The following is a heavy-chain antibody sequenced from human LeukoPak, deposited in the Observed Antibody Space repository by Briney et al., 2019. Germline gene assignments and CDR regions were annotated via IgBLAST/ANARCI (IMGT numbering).Heavy chain of an antibody. V-gene: IGHV3-7*01. CDR3: APGGVAGDY. J-gene: IGHJ4*02. CDR1: GFTLSDYW. D-gene: IGHD6-19*01. CDR2: MDQDGSEK. Sequence: GGSLRLSCAASGFTLSDYWMDWVRQAPGKGLEWVANMDQDGSEKNYVGSVEGRFIISRDDAKNSLYLQMNSLRAEDTAVYYCAPGGVAGDYWGQGTLVTVSS.